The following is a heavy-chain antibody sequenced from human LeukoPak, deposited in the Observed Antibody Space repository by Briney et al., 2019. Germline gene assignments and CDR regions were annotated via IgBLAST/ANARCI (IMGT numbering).Heavy chain of an antibody. CDR2: IYSGGST. CDR1: GFTVSSNY. CDR3: ASGHGKAYYYYYYMDV. J-gene: IGHJ6*03. D-gene: IGHD4-23*01. V-gene: IGHV3-53*01. Sequence: GGSLRLSCAASGFTVSSNYMSWVRQAPGKGLEWVSVIYSGGSTYYADSVKGRFTISRDNSKNTLYLQMNSLRAEDTAVYYCASGHGKAYYYYYYMDVWGKGTTVTVSS.